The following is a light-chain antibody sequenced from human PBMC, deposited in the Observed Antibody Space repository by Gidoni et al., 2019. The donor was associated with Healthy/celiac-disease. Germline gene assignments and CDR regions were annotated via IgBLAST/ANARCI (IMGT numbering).Light chain of an antibody. CDR3: KSADSSGTSLV. CDR2: KDS. J-gene: IGLJ2*01. V-gene: IGLV3-25*02. Sequence: SSELPQPPSVSVSPGQTARITCSGCALPKQYAYWYQQKPGQAPGLVIYKDSERPSGIPERFSGSSSGTTVTVTISGVQAEDEADYYCKSADSSGTSLVFGGGTKLTVL. CDR1: ALPKQY.